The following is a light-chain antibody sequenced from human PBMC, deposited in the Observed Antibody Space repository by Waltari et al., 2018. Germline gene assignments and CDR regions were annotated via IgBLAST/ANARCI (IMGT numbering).Light chain of an antibody. CDR3: QQYGSSRT. J-gene: IGKJ1*01. CDR2: GAS. CDR1: QSVTSNY. Sequence: EIVLTQSPGTLSLSPGERATLSCRASQSVTSNYLAWYQQKPGQAPRLLIYGASSRATGIPDRFSGRWSGTDFTLTISRLEPEDFAVYYCQQYGSSRTFGQGTKVEI. V-gene: IGKV3-20*01.